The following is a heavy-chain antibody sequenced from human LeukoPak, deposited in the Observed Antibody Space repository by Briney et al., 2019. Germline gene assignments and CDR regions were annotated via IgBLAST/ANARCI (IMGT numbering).Heavy chain of an antibody. CDR3: ARADGDYDFWSGLETNHKRATLYFDY. J-gene: IGHJ4*02. Sequence: PSETLSLTCTVSGGSISSYYWSWIRQPPGKGLEWIGYIYYSGSTNYNPSLKSRVTISVDTSKNQFSLKLSSVTAADTAVYYCARADGDYDFWSGLETNHKRATLYFDYWGQGTLVTVSS. CDR2: IYYSGST. CDR1: GGSISSYY. D-gene: IGHD3-3*01. V-gene: IGHV4-59*01.